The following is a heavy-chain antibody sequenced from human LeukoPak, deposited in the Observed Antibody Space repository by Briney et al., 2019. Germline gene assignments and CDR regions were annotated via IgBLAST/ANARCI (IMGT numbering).Heavy chain of an antibody. Sequence: SETLSLTCTVSGGSISSYYWSWIRQPPGKGLEWIGYIYYSGSTNYNPSLKSRVTISVDTSKNQFSLKLSSVTAADTAVYYCARSLTGDGGGNWFDPWGQGTLVTVSS. V-gene: IGHV4-59*01. CDR2: IYYSGST. J-gene: IGHJ5*02. D-gene: IGHD7-27*01. CDR3: ARSLTGDGGGNWFDP. CDR1: GGSISSYY.